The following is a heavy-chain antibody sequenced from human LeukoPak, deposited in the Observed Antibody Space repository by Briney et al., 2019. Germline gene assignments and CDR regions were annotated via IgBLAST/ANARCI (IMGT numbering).Heavy chain of an antibody. Sequence: SETLSLTCTVSGDSIDTYVWSWIRHSPGKGLEWIGYIYNGVSTNYKPSLKSRVSTSLDMSENQFSLNLSSVTAADTAIYYCAACPPRRHDGFNYHTYYGFDIWGQGTTVIVSS. CDR2: IYNGVST. D-gene: IGHD5-24*01. J-gene: IGHJ6*02. CDR1: GDSIDTYV. CDR3: AACPPRRHDGFNYHTYYGFDI. V-gene: IGHV4-59*01.